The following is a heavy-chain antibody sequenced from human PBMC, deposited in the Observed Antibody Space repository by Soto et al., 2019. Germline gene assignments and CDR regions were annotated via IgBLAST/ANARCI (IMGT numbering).Heavy chain of an antibody. D-gene: IGHD5-12*01. V-gene: IGHV1-58*01. CDR3: AAVEMATITDFDY. Sequence: SCKTSGFTFSTSAVQWVRQARGQSLEWIGWIVVGNGNTNYAQKFQERVTITRDMSTSTAYMELSSLRSEDTAVYYCAAVEMATITDFDYWGQGTLVTVSS. J-gene: IGHJ4*02. CDR1: GFTFSTSA. CDR2: IVVGNGNT.